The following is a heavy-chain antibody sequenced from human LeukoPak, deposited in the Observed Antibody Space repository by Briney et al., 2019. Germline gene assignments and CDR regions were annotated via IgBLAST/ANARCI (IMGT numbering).Heavy chain of an antibody. CDR1: GFTFGTYE. Sequence: GGSLRLSCAGSGFTFGTYEMDWVRQAPGRGLEWISYISTSGSTIYYADSVRGRFTISRDNAKNSLYLQMNSLRADDTAVYYCASQYSSTWDLGTWGEGTLVTVSS. V-gene: IGHV3-48*03. CDR3: ASQYSSTWDLGT. J-gene: IGHJ5*02. D-gene: IGHD6-19*01. CDR2: ISTSGSTI.